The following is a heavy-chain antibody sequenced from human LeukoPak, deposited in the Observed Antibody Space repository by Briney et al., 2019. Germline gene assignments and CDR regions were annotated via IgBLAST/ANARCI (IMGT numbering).Heavy chain of an antibody. J-gene: IGHJ3*02. CDR3: AREAGYGSPFDI. Sequence: GGSLRLSCAASGFTFSSYAMSWVRQAPGKGLEWVSVIYSGGSTYYADSVKGRFTISRDNSKNTLYLQMNSLRAEDTAVYYCAREAGYGSPFDIWGQGTMVTVSS. D-gene: IGHD3-10*01. CDR1: GFTFSSYA. V-gene: IGHV3-66*01. CDR2: IYSGGST.